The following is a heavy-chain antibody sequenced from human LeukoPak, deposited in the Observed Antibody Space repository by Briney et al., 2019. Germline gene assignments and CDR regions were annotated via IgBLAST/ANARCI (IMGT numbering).Heavy chain of an antibody. Sequence: PSETLSLTCTVSGGSISSGSYYWSWIRQPAGKGLEWIGRIYTSGSTNYNPSLKSRVTISVDTSKNQFSLKLSSVTAADTAVYYCARERLSIAGYWGQGTLVTVSS. V-gene: IGHV4-61*02. CDR3: ARERLSIAGY. CDR1: GGSISSGSYY. J-gene: IGHJ4*02. D-gene: IGHD6-6*01. CDR2: IYTSGST.